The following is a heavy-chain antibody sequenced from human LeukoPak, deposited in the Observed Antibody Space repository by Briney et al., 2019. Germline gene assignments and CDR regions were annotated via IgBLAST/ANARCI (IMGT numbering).Heavy chain of an antibody. J-gene: IGHJ4*02. CDR2: INPNSGGT. D-gene: IGHD1-7*01. CDR3: ARDQGNWNYHFDY. Sequence: GASVKVSCKASGYTFTGYYMHWVRQAPGQGLEWMGWINPNSGGTNYAQKFQGRVTMTRDTSISTAYMELSRLRSDDTAVYYCARDQGNWNYHFDYWGQGTLVTVSS. CDR1: GYTFTGYY. V-gene: IGHV1-2*02.